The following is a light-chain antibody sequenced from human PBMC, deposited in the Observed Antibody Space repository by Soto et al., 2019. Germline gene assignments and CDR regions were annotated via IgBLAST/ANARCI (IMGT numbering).Light chain of an antibody. CDR2: EVN. J-gene: IGLJ2*01. CDR1: SSDVGNYNL. CDR3: CSYAGSSTLV. V-gene: IGLV2-23*02. Sequence: QLVLTQPASVSGSPGQSITISCTGTSSDVGNYNLVSWYQQHPGKAPKLMTYEVNKRPSGISNRFSGSKAGNTASLTISGLQAEDEADYYCCSYAGSSTLVFGGGTKLTVL.